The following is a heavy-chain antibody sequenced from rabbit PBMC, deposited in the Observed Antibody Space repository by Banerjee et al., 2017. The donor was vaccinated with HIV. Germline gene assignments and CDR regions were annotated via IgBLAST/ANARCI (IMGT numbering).Heavy chain of an antibody. CDR1: GFSFSSSYY. CDR3: ARGGPSGYGGYGYVTEGYRL. D-gene: IGHD6-1*01. V-gene: IGHV1S40*01. Sequence: QSLEESGGGLVQPEGSLTLACTASGFSFSSSYYMCWVRQAPGKGLEWIGCIYTGSSGTTYYASWAKGRFTISKTSSTTVTLQMTSLTAADTATYFCARGGPSGYGGYGYVTEGYRLWGQGTLVPS. J-gene: IGHJ3*01. CDR2: IYTGSSGTT.